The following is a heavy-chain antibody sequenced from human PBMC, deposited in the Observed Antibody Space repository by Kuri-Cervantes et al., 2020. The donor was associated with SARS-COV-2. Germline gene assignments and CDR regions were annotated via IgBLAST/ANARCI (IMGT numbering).Heavy chain of an antibody. CDR1: GGSISSGGYS. J-gene: IGHJ6*03. CDR2: IYYSGST. V-gene: IGHV4-30-4*07. Sequence: SQTLSLTCAVSGGSISSGGYSWSWIRQPPGKGLEWIGYIYYSGSTYHNPSLKSRVTISVDTSKNQFSLKLSSVTAADTAVYYCAREVVYYYYYMDVWGKGTTVTVSS. CDR3: AREVVYYYYYMDV. D-gene: IGHD2-2*01.